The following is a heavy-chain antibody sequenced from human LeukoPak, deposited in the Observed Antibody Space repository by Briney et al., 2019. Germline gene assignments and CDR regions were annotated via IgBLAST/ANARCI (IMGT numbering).Heavy chain of an antibody. D-gene: IGHD3-10*01. CDR3: ARGGFGVNWYFDL. Sequence: GGSLRLSCTASGFTFSSNWMTWVRQAPGKGLEWVSSISSSSSYIYYADSVKGRFTISRDNAKNSLYLQMNSLRAEDTAVYYCARGGFGVNWYFDLWGRGTLVTVSS. CDR1: GFTFSSNW. J-gene: IGHJ2*01. CDR2: ISSSSSYI. V-gene: IGHV3-21*01.